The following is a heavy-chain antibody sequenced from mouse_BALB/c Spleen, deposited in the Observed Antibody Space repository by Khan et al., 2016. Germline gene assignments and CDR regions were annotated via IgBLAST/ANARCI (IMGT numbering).Heavy chain of an antibody. V-gene: IGHV9-3-1*01. J-gene: IGHJ4*01. CDR1: GYTFTNYG. Sequence: QIQLVQSGPELKKPGETVKISCKASGYTFTNYGMNWVRQAPGKGLQWMGWMNTYTGEPTYTDEFKGRFAVYLETSARTAYLQINNLKNYDSATYFCATSTYYGYYSAIYYWGQVTSVTVSS. CDR3: ATSTYYGYYSAIYY. D-gene: IGHD1-2*01. CDR2: MNTYTGEP.